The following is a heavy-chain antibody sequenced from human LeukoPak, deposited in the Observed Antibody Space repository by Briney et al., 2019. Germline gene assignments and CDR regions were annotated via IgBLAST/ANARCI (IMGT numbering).Heavy chain of an antibody. CDR2: ISSSSSYI. D-gene: IGHD6-19*01. V-gene: IGHV3-21*01. CDR3: ARGIDSSGWYLYAFDI. CDR1: GFTFSSYS. Sequence: PGGSLRLSCAASGFTFSSYSMNWVRQAPGKGLEWVSSISSSSSYIYYADSVKGRFTISRDNAKNSLYLQMNSLRAEDTAVYYCARGIDSSGWYLYAFDIWGQGTMVTVSS. J-gene: IGHJ3*02.